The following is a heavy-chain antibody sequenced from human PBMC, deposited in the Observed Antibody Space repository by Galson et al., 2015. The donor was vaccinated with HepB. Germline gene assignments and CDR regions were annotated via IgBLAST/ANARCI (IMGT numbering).Heavy chain of an antibody. Sequence: QSGAEVKKPGESLRISCKGSGYSFTSYWISWVRQMPGKGLEWMGRIDPSDSYTNYSPSFQGHVTISADKSISTAYLQWSSLKASDTAMYYCARYPGRAAPWYYYYYMDVWGKGTTVTVSS. J-gene: IGHJ6*03. D-gene: IGHD2-15*01. CDR1: GYSFTSYW. V-gene: IGHV5-10-1*01. CDR2: IDPSDSYT. CDR3: ARYPGRAAPWYYYYYMDV.